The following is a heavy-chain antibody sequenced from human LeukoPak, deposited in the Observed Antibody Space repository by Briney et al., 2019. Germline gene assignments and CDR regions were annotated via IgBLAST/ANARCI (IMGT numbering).Heavy chain of an antibody. J-gene: IGHJ3*02. CDR3: AREGAVEMATKLGAFDI. D-gene: IGHD5-24*01. V-gene: IGHV3-30-3*01. Sequence: GGSLRLSCAASGFTFSSYVIHWVRQAPGKGLEWVAHISYDGSDKYYADSVKGRFTISRDNSKNTLYLQMSSLRSEDTAVYYCAREGAVEMATKLGAFDIWGQGTMVTVSS. CDR1: GFTFSSYV. CDR2: ISYDGSDK.